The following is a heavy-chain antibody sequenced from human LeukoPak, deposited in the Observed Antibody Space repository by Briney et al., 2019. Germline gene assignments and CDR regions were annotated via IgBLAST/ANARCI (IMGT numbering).Heavy chain of an antibody. CDR2: ISSSSSYT. Sequence: GGSLRLSCAASGFTFSDYYMSWIRQAPGKGLEWVSYISSSSSYTHYADSVKGRFTISRDNAKNSLYLQMNSLRAEDTAVYYCARSGYSSSWSNWFDPWGQGTLVTVSS. V-gene: IGHV3-11*06. CDR1: GFTFSDYY. J-gene: IGHJ5*02. D-gene: IGHD6-13*01. CDR3: ARSGYSSSWSNWFDP.